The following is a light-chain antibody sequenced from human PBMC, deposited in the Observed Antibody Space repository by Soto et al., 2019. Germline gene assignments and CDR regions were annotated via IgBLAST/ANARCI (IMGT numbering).Light chain of an antibody. Sequence: DIQMTQSPSTLSGSVGDRVTITCRASQTISSWLAWYQQKPGKAPKLLIYKASSLESGVPSRFSGSGSVTEFTLTISRLQPDEFATYYCQQPHWTLGQGTKVDI. J-gene: IGKJ1*01. CDR3: QQPHWT. CDR1: QTISSW. V-gene: IGKV1-5*03. CDR2: KAS.